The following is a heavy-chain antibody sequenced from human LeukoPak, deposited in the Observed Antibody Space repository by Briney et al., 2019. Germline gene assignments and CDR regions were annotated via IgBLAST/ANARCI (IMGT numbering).Heavy chain of an antibody. Sequence: SETLSLTCAVSGGSISRSNWWSWVRQPPGKGLEWIGEIYHSGSTNYNPSLKSRVTISVDTSKNQFSLKLTSVTAADTAVYYCARGVNSGYFDYCGQGTLVTVSS. J-gene: IGHJ4*02. CDR2: IYHSGST. V-gene: IGHV4-4*02. CDR1: GGSISRSNW. D-gene: IGHD1-26*01. CDR3: ARGVNSGYFDY.